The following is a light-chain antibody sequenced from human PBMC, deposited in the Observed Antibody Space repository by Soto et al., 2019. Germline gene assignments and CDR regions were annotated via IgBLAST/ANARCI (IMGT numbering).Light chain of an antibody. CDR2: DAS. J-gene: IGKJ1*01. CDR1: QSVSNY. CDR3: QQYNDWWT. V-gene: IGKV3-11*01. Sequence: EIVLTQSPATLSLSPGERATLSCRASQSVSNYLAWYQQKPGQAPRLLISDASNRATGIPVRFSGSGSGTDFTLTISGLEAEDSAVYYCQQYNDWWTFGQGTKVDIK.